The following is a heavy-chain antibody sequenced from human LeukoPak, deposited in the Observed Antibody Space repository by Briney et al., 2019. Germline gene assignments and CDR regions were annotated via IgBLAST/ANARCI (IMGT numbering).Heavy chain of an antibody. Sequence: SETLSLTCAVYGGSFSGYYWSWIRQPPGKGLEWIGEINHSGSTNYNPSLKSRVTISVDTSKNQFSLKLSSVTAADTAVYYCATPYSSGWYSFDYWGQGTLVTVSS. CDR3: ATPYSSGWYSFDY. CDR1: GGSFSGYY. CDR2: INHSGST. D-gene: IGHD6-19*01. V-gene: IGHV4-34*01. J-gene: IGHJ4*02.